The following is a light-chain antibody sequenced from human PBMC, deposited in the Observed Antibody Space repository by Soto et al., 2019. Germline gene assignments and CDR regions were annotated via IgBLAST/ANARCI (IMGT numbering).Light chain of an antibody. V-gene: IGKV1-39*01. J-gene: IGKJ2*01. CDR2: AAS. Sequence: DIQMTQSPSSLSASVGDGVTITCRASQSITSYVNWYQQKPGKAPKLLIYAASSLQSGVPSRFSGSASETDVTLTISSLQPEDFATYYCQQSYSTPYTFGQGTKVEIK. CDR1: QSITSY. CDR3: QQSYSTPYT.